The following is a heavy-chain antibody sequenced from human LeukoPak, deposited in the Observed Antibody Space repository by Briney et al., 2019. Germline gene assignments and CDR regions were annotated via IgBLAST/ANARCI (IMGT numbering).Heavy chain of an antibody. Sequence: GGSLRLSCAASGFTFSSYAMSWVRQAPGQGLEWVSAISGSGGSTYYADSVKGRFTISRDNSKSTLYLQMNSLRAEDTAVYYCAKGPVPTTVPDYWGQGTLVTVSS. CDR2: ISGSGGST. J-gene: IGHJ4*02. CDR1: GFTFSSYA. D-gene: IGHD4-17*01. V-gene: IGHV3-23*01. CDR3: AKGPVPTTVPDY.